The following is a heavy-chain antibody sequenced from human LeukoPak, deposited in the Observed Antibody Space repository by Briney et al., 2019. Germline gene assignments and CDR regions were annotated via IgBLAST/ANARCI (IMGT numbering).Heavy chain of an antibody. Sequence: GGSLRLSCVASGFAFSDYDMHWVRQAPGKGLEWISYISTTASTTYFADSVKGRLTISRDNSKNTLYLQMNSLRAEDTAVYYCARDRSPSNIVVVPAAPLDYWGQGTLVTVSS. D-gene: IGHD2-2*01. CDR1: GFAFSDYD. CDR3: ARDRSPSNIVVVPAAPLDY. J-gene: IGHJ4*02. CDR2: ISTTASTT. V-gene: IGHV3-48*01.